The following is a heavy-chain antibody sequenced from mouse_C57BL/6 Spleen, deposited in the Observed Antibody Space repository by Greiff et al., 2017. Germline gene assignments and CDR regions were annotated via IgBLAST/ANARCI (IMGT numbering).Heavy chain of an antibody. CDR1: GFSLTSYG. CDR2: IWSDGST. Sequence: QVQLKESGPGLVAPSQSLSITCTVSGFSLTSYGVHWVRQPPGKGLEWLVVIWSDGSTTYNSALKSRLSISKDNSKSQVFLKMNSLQTDDTAMYYCARHEDYDGESAMDYWGQGTSVTVSS. J-gene: IGHJ4*01. CDR3: ARHEDYDGESAMDY. V-gene: IGHV2-6-1*01. D-gene: IGHD2-4*01.